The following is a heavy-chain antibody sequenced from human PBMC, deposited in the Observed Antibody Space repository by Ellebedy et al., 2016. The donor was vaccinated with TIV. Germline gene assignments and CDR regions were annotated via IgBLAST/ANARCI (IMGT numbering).Heavy chain of an antibody. CDR2: IYSGGST. V-gene: IGHV3-53*01. CDR3: ARDRSDDFWSGYLNY. D-gene: IGHD3-3*01. J-gene: IGHJ4*02. Sequence: GGSLRLXCAASGFTVSSNYMSWVRQAPGKGLEWVSVIYSGGSTYYADSVKGRFTISRDNSKNTLYLQMNSLRAEDTAVYYCARDRSDDFWSGYLNYWGQGTLVTVSS. CDR1: GFTVSSNY.